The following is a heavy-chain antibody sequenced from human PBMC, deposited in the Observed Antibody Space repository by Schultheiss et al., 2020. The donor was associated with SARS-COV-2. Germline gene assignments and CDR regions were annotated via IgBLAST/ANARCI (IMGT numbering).Heavy chain of an antibody. J-gene: IGHJ6*02. CDR2: INHSGST. Sequence: SETLSLTCVVYGGSFSGYYWSWIRQPPGKGLEWIGEINHSGSTNYNPSLKSRVTISVDTSKNQFSLKLSSVTAADTAVYFCARDGVKSYGMDVWGQGTTVTVSS. V-gene: IGHV4-34*01. D-gene: IGHD3-10*01. CDR3: ARDGVKSYGMDV. CDR1: GGSFSGYY.